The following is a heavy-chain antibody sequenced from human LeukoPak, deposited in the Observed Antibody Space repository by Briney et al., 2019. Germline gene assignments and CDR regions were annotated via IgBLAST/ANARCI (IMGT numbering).Heavy chain of an antibody. Sequence: GGSLRLSCAASGVIFSSHWMHWVRQAPGKGLEWVARINSDGSITSYADSVKGRFTISRDNAKNTLYLQMNSLRGEDTAVYYCTRVYWNDVYAFDTWGRGTMVTVSS. CDR1: GVIFSSHW. D-gene: IGHD1-1*01. CDR3: TRVYWNDVYAFDT. CDR2: INSDGSIT. V-gene: IGHV3-74*01. J-gene: IGHJ3*02.